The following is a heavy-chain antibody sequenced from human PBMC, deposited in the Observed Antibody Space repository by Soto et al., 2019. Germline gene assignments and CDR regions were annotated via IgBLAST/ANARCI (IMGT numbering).Heavy chain of an antibody. CDR1: GGSISGADYY. V-gene: IGHV4-31*03. CDR2: SYDTGNA. D-gene: IGHD6-25*01. J-gene: IGHJ3*02. CDR3: ARVGFASSDAFDI. Sequence: QVQLQESGPGLVKPSQSLSPSCTVSGGSISGADYYWIWIRQHPERGLEWIGYSYDTGNAYYRSALKSRVTISVVTSKNQFSLSLTSVTAADTAVEFCARVGFASSDAFDIWGQVTMVTVSS.